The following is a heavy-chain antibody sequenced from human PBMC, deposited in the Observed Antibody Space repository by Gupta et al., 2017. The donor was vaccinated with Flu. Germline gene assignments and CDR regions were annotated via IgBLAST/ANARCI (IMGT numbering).Heavy chain of an antibody. CDR1: YTFTGHY. D-gene: IGHD1-7*01. CDR2: SNPDSGDT. J-gene: IGHJ4*02. V-gene: IGHV1-2*06. Sequence: YTFTGHYLHWVRQAPGQGLEWLGRSNPDSGDTNYPQKFQGRVTMTRDTSVSTGYMELNRLGSDDTAVYYCARVSNSERIEDWGQGTLVTVSS. CDR3: ARVSNSERIED.